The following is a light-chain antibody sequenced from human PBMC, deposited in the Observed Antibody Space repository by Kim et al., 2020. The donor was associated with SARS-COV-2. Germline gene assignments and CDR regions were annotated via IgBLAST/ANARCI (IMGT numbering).Light chain of an antibody. CDR1: QSISSY. CDR3: QQSYSTPFT. V-gene: IGKV1-39*01. Sequence: DIQMTQSPSSLSASVGDRVTITCRASQSISSYLNWYQQKPGKAPKLLIYAASSLQSGVSSRFSGSGSGTDFTLTISSLQPEDFATYYCQQSYSTPFTFGGGTKV. J-gene: IGKJ4*01. CDR2: AAS.